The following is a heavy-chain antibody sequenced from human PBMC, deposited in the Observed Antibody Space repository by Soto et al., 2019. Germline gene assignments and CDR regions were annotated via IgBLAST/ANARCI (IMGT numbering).Heavy chain of an antibody. CDR1: GGSISSSY. V-gene: IGHV4-59*01. J-gene: IGHJ4*02. Sequence: QVQLQESGPGLVKPSETLSLTCTVSGGSISSSYWSWVRQPPGKGLEWIAYVYYSGSTNYDYNPSLKSRVTISVDTSKNQFSLKFSSVTAADTAVYYCARVPTLWGQGTLVTVSS. CDR3: ARVPTL. CDR2: VYYSGST.